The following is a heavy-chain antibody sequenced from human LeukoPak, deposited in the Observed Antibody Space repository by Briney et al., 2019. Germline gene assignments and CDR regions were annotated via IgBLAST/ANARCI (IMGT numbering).Heavy chain of an antibody. J-gene: IGHJ5*02. CDR2: ISNDGTYI. CDR3: TSGRVWSDP. V-gene: IGHV3-74*01. Sequence: GGSLRLSCAASGFTFSSSWMHWVRHAPGKGLVWVSRISNDGTYINYADSVKGRFTISRDNAKNTLYLQMSSLRAEDTAMYYCTSGRVWSDPWGQGTQVTVSS. CDR1: GFTFSSSW.